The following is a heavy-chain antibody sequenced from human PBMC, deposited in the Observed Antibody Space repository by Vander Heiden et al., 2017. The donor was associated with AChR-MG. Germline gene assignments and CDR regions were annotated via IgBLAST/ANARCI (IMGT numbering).Heavy chain of an antibody. CDR1: GYTFTSYY. V-gene: IGHV1-46*01. CDR3: ARDTHYDFWSGYPWYYYYYMDV. J-gene: IGHJ6*03. CDR2: INPSGGST. D-gene: IGHD3-3*01. Sequence: QVQLVQSGAEVKKPGASVKVSCKASGYTFTSYYMHWVRQAPGQGLEWMGIINPSGGSTSYAQKFQGRVTMTRDTSTSTVYMELSSLRSEDTAVYYCARDTHYDFWSGYPWYYYYYMDVWGKGTTVTVSS.